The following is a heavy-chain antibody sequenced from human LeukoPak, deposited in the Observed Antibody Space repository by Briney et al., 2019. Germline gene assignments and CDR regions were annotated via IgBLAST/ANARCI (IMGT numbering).Heavy chain of an antibody. CDR3: ASFGRDYCYYYMDV. V-gene: IGHV4-38-2*01. J-gene: IGHJ6*03. CDR2: IYHSGST. CDR1: GYSISSGYY. D-gene: IGHD3-3*01. Sequence: SETLSLTCAVSGYSISSGYYWGWIRQPPGKGLEWIGSIYHSGSTYYNPSLKSRVTISVDTSKNQFSLKLSSVTAADTAVYYCASFGRDYCYYYMDVWGKGTTVTVSS.